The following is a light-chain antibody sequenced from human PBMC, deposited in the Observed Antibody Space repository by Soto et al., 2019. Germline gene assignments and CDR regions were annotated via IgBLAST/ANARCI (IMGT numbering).Light chain of an antibody. J-gene: IGKJ1*01. Sequence: EIVMTHSPATLSVSRWEIATLSCRARQSVRSDLAWYQQKPGQAPRLLIHDASSRATGISDRFTGSGSGTDFTLTITTLEPEDFAVYYCQQYGSSPRTFGLGTKVDIK. CDR1: QSVRSD. CDR2: DAS. V-gene: IGKV3-20*01. CDR3: QQYGSSPRT.